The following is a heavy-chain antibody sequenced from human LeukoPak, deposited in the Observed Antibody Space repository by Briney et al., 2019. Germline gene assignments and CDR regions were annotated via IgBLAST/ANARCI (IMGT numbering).Heavy chain of an antibody. CDR3: ARARRGVIRKSLDYYYYYGMDV. CDR1: GFTFSSYA. J-gene: IGHJ6*04. Sequence: GKSLRLSCAASGFTFSSYAMHWVRQAPGKGLEWVAVISYDGSNKYYADSVKGRFTISRDNSKNTLYLQMNSLRVEDTAVYYCARARRGVIRKSLDYYYYYGMDVWGKGTTVTVSS. D-gene: IGHD3-10*01. V-gene: IGHV3-30*04. CDR2: ISYDGSNK.